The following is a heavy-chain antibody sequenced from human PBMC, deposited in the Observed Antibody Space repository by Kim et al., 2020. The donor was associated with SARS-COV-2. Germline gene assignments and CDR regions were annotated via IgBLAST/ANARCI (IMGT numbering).Heavy chain of an antibody. J-gene: IGHJ4*02. D-gene: IGHD3-22*01. V-gene: IGHV4-4*02. CDR1: GGSISGTNW. CDR2: IYHSGGT. CDR3: TANGYYTLDN. Sequence: SETLSLTCAVSGGSISGTNWWSWVRQPPGKGLEWIGDIYHSGGTNYNPSLKSRVTISVDKSKNQFSLKLNSVTAADTPIYYCTANGYYTLDNWCQGTLV.